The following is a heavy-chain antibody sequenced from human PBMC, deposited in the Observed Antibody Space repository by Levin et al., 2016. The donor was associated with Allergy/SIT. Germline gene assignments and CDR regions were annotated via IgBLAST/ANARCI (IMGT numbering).Heavy chain of an antibody. V-gene: IGHV3-9*01. J-gene: IGHJ5*02. CDR3: AKGWVGSSWYNWFDP. CDR2: ISWNSGST. D-gene: IGHD6-13*01. Sequence: SLKISCAASGFTFSTYGMHWVRQAPGKGLEWVSGISWNSGSTAYADSVKGRFTISRDNAKNTLYLQMNSLRAEDTAVYYCAKGWVGSSWYNWFDPWGQGTLVTVSS. CDR1: GFTFSTYG.